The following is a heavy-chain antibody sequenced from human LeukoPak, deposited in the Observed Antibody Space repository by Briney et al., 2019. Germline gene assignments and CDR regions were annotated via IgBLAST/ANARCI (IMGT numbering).Heavy chain of an antibody. D-gene: IGHD2-8*01. CDR1: GFTVSSNY. J-gene: IGHJ4*02. Sequence: SGGSLRLSCAASGFTVSSNYMSWVRQAPGKGLEWVSVIYSGGSTYYADSVKGRFTISRDNSKNTLYLQMNSLGAEDTAVYYCARGLYCTNGVCYSRWAFDYWGQGTLVTVSS. V-gene: IGHV3-66*02. CDR3: ARGLYCTNGVCYSRWAFDY. CDR2: IYSGGST.